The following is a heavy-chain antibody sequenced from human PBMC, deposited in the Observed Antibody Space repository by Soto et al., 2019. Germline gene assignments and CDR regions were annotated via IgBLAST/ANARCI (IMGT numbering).Heavy chain of an antibody. CDR3: ARFWGTDSDMVRGVINYFDY. J-gene: IGHJ4*02. D-gene: IGHD3-10*01. Sequence: QVQLQESGPGLVKPSQTLSLTCTVSGGSISSGGYYWSWIRQHPGKGLEWIGYIYYSGSTYYNPSLKSRVTISVDTSKNQFYLTLSSVTAADTAVYYCARFWGTDSDMVRGVINYFDYWGQGTLVTVSS. V-gene: IGHV4-31*03. CDR2: IYYSGST. CDR1: GGSISSGGYY.